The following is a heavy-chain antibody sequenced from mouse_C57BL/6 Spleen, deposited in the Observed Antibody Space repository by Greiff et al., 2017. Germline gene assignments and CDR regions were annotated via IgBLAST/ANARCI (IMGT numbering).Heavy chain of an antibody. D-gene: IGHD1-1*01. Sequence: VQLQQSGPELVKPGASVKISCKASGYAFSSSWMNWVKQRPGKGLEWIGRIYPGDGDTNYNGKFKGKATLTADKSSSTAYMQLSSLTSDDSAVYFCARKGNSYYYGSTLWAMDYWGQGTSGTVSS. V-gene: IGHV1-82*01. J-gene: IGHJ4*01. CDR2: IYPGDGDT. CDR1: GYAFSSSW. CDR3: ARKGNSYYYGSTLWAMDY.